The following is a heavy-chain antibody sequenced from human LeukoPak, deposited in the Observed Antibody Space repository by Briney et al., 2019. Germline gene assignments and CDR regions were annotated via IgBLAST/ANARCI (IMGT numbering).Heavy chain of an antibody. CDR2: INHSGST. CDR1: GGSFSGYY. V-gene: IGHV4-34*01. D-gene: IGHD6-19*01. Sequence: SETLSLTCAVYGGSFSGYYWSWIRQPPGKGLEWIGEINHSGSTNYNPSLKSRVTISVDTSKNQFSLKLSSVTAADTAVYYCARVRGWLVRSYFDYWGQGTLVTVSS. J-gene: IGHJ4*02. CDR3: ARVRGWLVRSYFDY.